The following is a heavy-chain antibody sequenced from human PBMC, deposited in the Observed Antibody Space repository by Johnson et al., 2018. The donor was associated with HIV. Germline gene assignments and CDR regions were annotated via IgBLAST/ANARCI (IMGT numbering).Heavy chain of an antibody. D-gene: IGHD5/OR15-5a*01. CDR1: GFTFSYYG. Sequence: QVQLVESGGGVVQPGGSLRLSCAASGFTFSYYGMHWVRQAPGKGLEWVSFKRFDGSNENYADSVKGRFTNSRDNSNDTPYLQMNSLGAEDTDVYYCAKLDVSLDAFDIWVQGTMVTVSS. J-gene: IGHJ3*02. CDR3: AKLDVSLDAFDI. V-gene: IGHV3-30*02. CDR2: KRFDGSNE.